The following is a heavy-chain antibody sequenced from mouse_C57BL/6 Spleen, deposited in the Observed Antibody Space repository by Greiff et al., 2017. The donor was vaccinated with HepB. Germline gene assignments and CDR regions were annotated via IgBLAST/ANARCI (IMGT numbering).Heavy chain of an antibody. CDR2: INPNNGGT. CDR1: GYTFTDYN. J-gene: IGHJ3*01. CDR3: ARGGSTMVTTVFAY. D-gene: IGHD2-2*01. Sequence: EVQLQQSGPELVKPGASVKMSCKASGYTFTDYNMHWVKQSHGKSLEWIGYINPNNGGTSYNQKVKGKATVTVNKSSSTAYMELRSLTSEDSAVYYCARGGSTMVTTVFAYWGQGTLVTVSA. V-gene: IGHV1-22*01.